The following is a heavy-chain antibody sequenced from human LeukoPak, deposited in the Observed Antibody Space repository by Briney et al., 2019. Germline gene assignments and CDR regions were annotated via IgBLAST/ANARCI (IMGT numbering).Heavy chain of an antibody. CDR2: ISYDGSNK. J-gene: IGHJ4*02. Sequence: GGSLRLSCAASGFTFSSYAMHWVRQAPVKGLEWVAVISYDGSNKYYADSVKGRFTISRDNSKNTLYLQMNSLRAEDTAVYYCARSMAGYYYDSSGPLDYWGQGTLVTVSS. D-gene: IGHD3-22*01. CDR3: ARSMAGYYYDSSGPLDY. CDR1: GFTFSSYA. V-gene: IGHV3-30*04.